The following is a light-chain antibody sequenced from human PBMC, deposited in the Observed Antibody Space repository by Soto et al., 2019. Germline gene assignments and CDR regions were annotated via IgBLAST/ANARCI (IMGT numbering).Light chain of an antibody. Sequence: QSALTQPASVSGSPGQSITISCTGTSSDVGGYNYVSWFQHHPGKAPKLIIYEVSYRPSGVSARFSGSKSGDTASLTISGLQAEDEADYYCSSYTTRSTLVFGGGTKVTVL. V-gene: IGLV2-14*01. CDR2: EVS. CDR1: SSDVGGYNY. CDR3: SSYTTRSTLV. J-gene: IGLJ2*01.